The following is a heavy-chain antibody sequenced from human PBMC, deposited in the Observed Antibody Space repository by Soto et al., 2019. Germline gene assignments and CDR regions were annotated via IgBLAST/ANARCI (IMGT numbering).Heavy chain of an antibody. CDR3: AGSIEYSSSGYYYYGMDV. D-gene: IGHD6-6*01. V-gene: IGHV5-10-1*01. J-gene: IGHJ6*02. CDR2: IDPSDSYT. CDR1: GYGFTSYW. Sequence: GESLKISCKGSGYGFTSYWISWVRQMPGKGLEWMGRIDPSDSYTNYSPSFQGHVTISADKSISTAYLQWSSLKASDTAMYYCAGSIEYSSSGYYYYGMDVWGQGTTVTVSS.